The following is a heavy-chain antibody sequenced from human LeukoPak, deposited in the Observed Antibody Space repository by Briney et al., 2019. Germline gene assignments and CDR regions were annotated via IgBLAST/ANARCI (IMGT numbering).Heavy chain of an antibody. CDR2: INPNSGGT. Sequence: ASVKVSCKASGYTFTGYYMHWVRQAPGQGLEWMGWINPNSGGTNYAQKFQGRVTMTTDTSTSTAYMELRSLRSDDTAVYYCAREEGWAGVNRNYYYYGMDVWGQGTTVTVSS. CDR3: AREEGWAGVNRNYYYYGMDV. V-gene: IGHV1-2*02. CDR1: GYTFTGYY. J-gene: IGHJ6*02. D-gene: IGHD2-21*01.